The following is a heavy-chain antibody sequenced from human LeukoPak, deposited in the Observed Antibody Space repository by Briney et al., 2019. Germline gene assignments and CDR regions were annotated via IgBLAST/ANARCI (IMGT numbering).Heavy chain of an antibody. V-gene: IGHV3-53*01. CDR2: IYSGGST. J-gene: IGHJ4*02. CDR1: GFTVSSDY. D-gene: IGHD2-15*01. Sequence: GGSLRLSCAASGFTVSSDYMSWVRQAPGKGLEWVSVIYSGGSTYYADSVKGRFTVSRDNSKNTLYLQMNSLRAEDTAAYYCARDHCSGGSCYPYWGQGTLVTVSS. CDR3: ARDHCSGGSCYPY.